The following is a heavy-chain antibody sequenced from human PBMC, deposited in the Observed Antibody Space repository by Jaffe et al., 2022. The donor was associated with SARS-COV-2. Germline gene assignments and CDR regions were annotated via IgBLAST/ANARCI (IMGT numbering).Heavy chain of an antibody. CDR1: GGSISSSSYY. CDR2: IYYSGST. Sequence: QLQLQESGPGLVKPSETLSLTCTVSGGSISSSSYYWGWIRQPPGKGLEWIGSIYYSGSTYYNPSLKSRVTISVDTSKNQFSLKLSSVTAADTAVYYCARQLGIIVDDAFDIWGQGTMVTVSS. D-gene: IGHD2-21*01. J-gene: IGHJ3*02. V-gene: IGHV4-39*01. CDR3: ARQLGIIVDDAFDI.